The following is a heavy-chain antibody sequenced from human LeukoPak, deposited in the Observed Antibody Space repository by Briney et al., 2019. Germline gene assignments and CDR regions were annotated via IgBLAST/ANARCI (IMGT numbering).Heavy chain of an antibody. CDR1: GYTFTSFD. V-gene: IGHV1-8*01. D-gene: IGHD6-19*01. CDR3: ARGAVAAGDS. Sequence: WASVKVSWKASGYTFTSFDINWVRQATGQGLEWMGWMDPNSGNTGYAQKFQGRVTMTRNTSISTAYMELSSLTFDDTAMYFCARGAVAAGDSWGQGTLVTVSS. J-gene: IGHJ5*02. CDR2: MDPNSGNT.